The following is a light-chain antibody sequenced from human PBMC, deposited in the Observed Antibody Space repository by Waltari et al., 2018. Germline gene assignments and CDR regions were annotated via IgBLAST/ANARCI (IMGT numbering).Light chain of an antibody. CDR3: FSYTTSSTWV. CDR1: TSSLVDYNH. CDR2: EVS. V-gene: IGLV2-14*01. Sequence: QSALTQPASVSGSPGQSITISRPGATSSLVDYNHVLWYQQHPDKAPRLMIYEVSNRPSGVSNRFSGSKSGNTASLTISGLQAEDEADYYCFSYTTSSTWVFGGGTKLTVL. J-gene: IGLJ3*02.